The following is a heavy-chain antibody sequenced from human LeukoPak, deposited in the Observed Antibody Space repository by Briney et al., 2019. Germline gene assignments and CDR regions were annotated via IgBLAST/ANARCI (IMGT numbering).Heavy chain of an antibody. CDR2: IDTDGSIT. Sequence: GGSLRLSCAASGFTFGNYWMHWDRQVPGKGLVWVSRIDTDGSITNYADSARSRFTISRDNARNKLYLQMNSLRAEDTAVYYCVRDLGGRYGYWGQGTLVTVSS. CDR1: GFTFGNYW. CDR3: VRDLGGRYGY. D-gene: IGHD1-26*01. V-gene: IGHV3-74*01. J-gene: IGHJ4*02.